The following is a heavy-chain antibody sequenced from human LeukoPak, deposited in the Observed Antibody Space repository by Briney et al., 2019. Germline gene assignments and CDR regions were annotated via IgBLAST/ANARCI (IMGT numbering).Heavy chain of an antibody. CDR3: ARDQEYSSSSRFGYYGMDV. D-gene: IGHD6-6*01. Sequence: GGSLRLSCAASGFTFRSYSMNWVRQAPGKGLEWVSSISSSSSYIYYADAVKGRFTISRDNAKNSLYLQMNSLRAKDTAVYYCARDQEYSSSSRFGYYGMDVWGQGTTVTVSS. CDR2: ISSSSSYI. J-gene: IGHJ6*02. V-gene: IGHV3-21*01. CDR1: GFTFRSYS.